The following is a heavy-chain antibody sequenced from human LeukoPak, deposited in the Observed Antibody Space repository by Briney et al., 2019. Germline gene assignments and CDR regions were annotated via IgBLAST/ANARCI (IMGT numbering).Heavy chain of an antibody. CDR2: ISPSGRST. D-gene: IGHD6-19*01. CDR1: GLTFAKTS. Sequence: GGSLRLSCAASGLTFAKTSMTWVRQAPGKGLEWVSTISPSGRSTYYADSVKGRFTISRDNSKNTLYLQMITLRAEDTAVYYCSAQPEEVAGGMNSWGQGALVTVSS. CDR3: SAQPEEVAGGMNS. V-gene: IGHV3-23*01. J-gene: IGHJ4*02.